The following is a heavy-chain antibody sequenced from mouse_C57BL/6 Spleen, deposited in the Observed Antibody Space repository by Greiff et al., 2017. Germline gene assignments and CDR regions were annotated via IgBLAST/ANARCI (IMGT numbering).Heavy chain of an antibody. CDR2: INLSSGYT. V-gene: IGHV1-7*01. CDR1: GYTFTSYW. D-gene: IGHD2-5*01. Sequence: VQLQESGAELAKPGASVKLSCKASGYTFTSYWMHWVKQRPGQGLEWIGYINLSSGYTKYNQKFKDKATLTADKASSTAYMQLSSLTYEDSAVYYCARSGAYYSNYVDYWGQGTTLTVSS. CDR3: ARSGAYYSNYVDY. J-gene: IGHJ2*01.